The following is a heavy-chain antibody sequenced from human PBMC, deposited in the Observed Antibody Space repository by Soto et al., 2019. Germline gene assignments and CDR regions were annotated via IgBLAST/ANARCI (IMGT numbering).Heavy chain of an antibody. J-gene: IGHJ6*03. Sequence: ASVKVSCKASGYTFTSYGISWVRQAPGQGLEWMGWISAYNGNTNYAQKLQGRVTMTTDTSTSTAYMELRSLRSDDTAVYYCARASFAAEQAYHYYKDVWGKGTTVTVSS. D-gene: IGHD6-13*01. CDR2: ISAYNGNT. CDR3: ARASFAAEQAYHYYKDV. V-gene: IGHV1-18*01. CDR1: GYTFTSYG.